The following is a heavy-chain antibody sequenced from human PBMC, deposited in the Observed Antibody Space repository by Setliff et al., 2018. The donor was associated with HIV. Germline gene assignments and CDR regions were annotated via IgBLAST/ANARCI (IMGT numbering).Heavy chain of an antibody. Sequence: SETLSLTCTVSGYSISSGYYWGWIRQPPGKGLEWIGSIYHSGSTYYNPSLKSRVTISVDTSKNQFSLRLTSVTAADTAVYYCARAEMATVVAFDIWGQGTMVTVSS. V-gene: IGHV4-38-2*02. CDR3: ARAEMATVVAFDI. CDR1: GYSISSGYY. D-gene: IGHD5-12*01. CDR2: IYHSGST. J-gene: IGHJ3*02.